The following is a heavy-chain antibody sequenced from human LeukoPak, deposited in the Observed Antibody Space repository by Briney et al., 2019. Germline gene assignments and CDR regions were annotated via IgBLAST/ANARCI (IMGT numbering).Heavy chain of an antibody. CDR3: AQNYGEDH. J-gene: IGHJ4*02. CDR1: GFTFGDYA. D-gene: IGHD4-17*01. CDR2: IRTKARGGTT. Sequence: PGGSLRLSCTASGFTFGDYAMSWVRQAPGKGLEWVGFIRTKARGGTTDYAASVKGRSTISRDDSKSIAYLQMNSLKTEDTAVYYCAQNYGEDHWGQGTLVTVSS. V-gene: IGHV3-49*04.